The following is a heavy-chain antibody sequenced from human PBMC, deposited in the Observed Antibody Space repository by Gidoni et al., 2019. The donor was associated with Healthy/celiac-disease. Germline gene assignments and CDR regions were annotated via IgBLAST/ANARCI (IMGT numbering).Heavy chain of an antibody. Sequence: QVQLVESGGGVVQPGRSLRLSCAASGFTFSSYGMHWVRQAPGKGLEWVAVISYDGSNKYYADSVKGRFTISRDNSKNTLYLQMNSLRAEDTAVYYCAKDYLIVGATTPAWGQGTMVTVSS. V-gene: IGHV3-30*18. J-gene: IGHJ3*01. CDR3: AKDYLIVGATTPA. CDR1: GFTFSSYG. D-gene: IGHD1-26*01. CDR2: ISYDGSNK.